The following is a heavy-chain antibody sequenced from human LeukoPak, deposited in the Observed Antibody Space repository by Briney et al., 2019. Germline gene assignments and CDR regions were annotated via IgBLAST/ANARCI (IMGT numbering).Heavy chain of an antibody. CDR1: GFTFSDYW. V-gene: IGHV3-74*01. CDR3: ARVRITRANWFDP. D-gene: IGHD2-2*01. Sequence: GGSLRLSCAASGFTFSDYWMLWVRQAPGKGLVWVSRILSDASSTSYADSVKGRFTISRGIAKNTLYLQMNSLRAEDTAVYYCARVRITRANWFDPWGQGTLVTVSS. CDR2: ILSDASST. J-gene: IGHJ5*02.